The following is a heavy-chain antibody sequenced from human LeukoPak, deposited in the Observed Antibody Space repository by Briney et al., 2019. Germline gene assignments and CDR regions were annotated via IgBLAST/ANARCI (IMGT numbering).Heavy chain of an antibody. Sequence: GRSLRLSCAASGFTFSSYAMHWVRQAPGKGLEWVAVISYDGSNKYYADSVKGRFTISRDNSKNTLYLQMNSLRAEDTAVYYCARDSALWSSTSCPDYWGQGTLVTVSS. CDR1: GFTFSSYA. J-gene: IGHJ4*02. CDR2: ISYDGSNK. CDR3: ARDSALWSSTSCPDY. D-gene: IGHD2-2*01. V-gene: IGHV3-30*04.